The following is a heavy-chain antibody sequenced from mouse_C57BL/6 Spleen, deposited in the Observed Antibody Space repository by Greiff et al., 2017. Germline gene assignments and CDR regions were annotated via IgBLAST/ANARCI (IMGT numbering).Heavy chain of an antibody. CDR1: GFTFSSYT. J-gene: IGHJ2*01. D-gene: IGHD2-4*01. CDR2: ISGGGGNT. CDR3: ARHDSDLYYFDY. V-gene: IGHV5-9*01. Sequence: VQLKESGGGLVKPGGSLKLSCAASGFTFSSYTMSWVRQTPEKRLEWVATISGGGGNTYYPDSVKGRFTISRDNAKNTLYLQMSSLRSEDTALYYCARHDSDLYYFDYWGQGTTLTVST.